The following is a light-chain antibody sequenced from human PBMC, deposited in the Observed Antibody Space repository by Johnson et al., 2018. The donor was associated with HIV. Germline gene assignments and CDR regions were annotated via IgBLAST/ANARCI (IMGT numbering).Light chain of an antibody. Sequence: QSVLTQPPSVSAAPGQKVTISCSGSSSNIGNNYVSWYQQLPGTAPKLLIYDNNKRPSGIPDRFSGSKSGTSATLGITGLQTGDEADYYCGTWDISLRGYVFGTGTKVTVL. CDR1: SSNIGNNY. V-gene: IGLV1-51*01. CDR3: GTWDISLRGYV. J-gene: IGLJ1*01. CDR2: DNN.